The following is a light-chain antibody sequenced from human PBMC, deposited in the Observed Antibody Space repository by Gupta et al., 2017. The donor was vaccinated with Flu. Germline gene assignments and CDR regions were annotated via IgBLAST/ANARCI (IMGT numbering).Light chain of an antibody. CDR2: LSD. CDR1: SSNIGSNS. Sequence: RVTMSCSGSSSNIGSNSVYWYQQVPGTAPKLLIYLSDQRPSGVPDRFSGSKSGASASLSISGLRPEDEADYYCSVWDDSRSGRVFGGGTKLTVL. J-gene: IGLJ3*02. CDR3: SVWDDSRSGRV. V-gene: IGLV1-47*01.